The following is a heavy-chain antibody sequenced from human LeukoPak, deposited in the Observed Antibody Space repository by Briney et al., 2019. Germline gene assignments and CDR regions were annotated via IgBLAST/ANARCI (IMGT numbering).Heavy chain of an antibody. V-gene: IGHV4-39*01. D-gene: IGHD3-3*01. CDR1: GGSISSSSYS. J-gene: IGHJ4*02. Sequence: PSETLSLTCTVSGGSISSSSYSWGGIRQPPGKGLEWIGSIYYSGTTYYNPSLKSRVTISVDTSKIQFSLKLSSVAATDTAVYFCARLRFDFWSGYIHPYFDYWGQGTLVTVSS. CDR3: ARLRFDFWSGYIHPYFDY. CDR2: IYYSGTT.